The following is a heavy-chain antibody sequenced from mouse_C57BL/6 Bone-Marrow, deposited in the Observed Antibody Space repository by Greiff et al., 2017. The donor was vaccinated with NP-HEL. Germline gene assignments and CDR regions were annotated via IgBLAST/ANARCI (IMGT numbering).Heavy chain of an antibody. CDR3: AIYDGYLFDY. J-gene: IGHJ2*01. CDR2: INPSSGYT. V-gene: IGHV1-4*01. Sequence: QVQLKESGAELARPGASVKMSCKASGYTFTSYTMHWVKQRPGQGLEWIGYINPSSGYTKYNQKFKDKATLTADKSSSTAYMQLSSLTSEDSAVYYCAIYDGYLFDYWGQGTTLTVSS. CDR1: GYTFTSYT. D-gene: IGHD2-3*01.